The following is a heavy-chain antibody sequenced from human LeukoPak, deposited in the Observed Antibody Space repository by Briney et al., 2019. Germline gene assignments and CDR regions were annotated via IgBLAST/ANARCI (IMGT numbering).Heavy chain of an antibody. Sequence: GASVKVSCKASGYTFTGYYMHWVRQAPGQGLEWMGWINPNSGGTNYAQKFQGRVTMTRDTSISTAYMELSRLRSDDTAVYYCARFSWYVTDVYFDYWGQGTLVTVSS. V-gene: IGHV1-2*02. CDR1: GYTFTGYY. CDR3: ARFSWYVTDVYFDY. J-gene: IGHJ4*02. D-gene: IGHD6-13*01. CDR2: INPNSGGT.